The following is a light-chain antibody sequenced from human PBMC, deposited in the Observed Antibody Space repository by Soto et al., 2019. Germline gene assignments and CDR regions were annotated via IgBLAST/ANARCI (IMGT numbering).Light chain of an antibody. J-gene: IGKJ1*01. CDR3: QQYFDSPRT. V-gene: IGKV4-1*01. Sequence: DIVMTQSPDSLAVSLGERATINCKSSQTVLYSSNNMDCLAWYQQKPGQPPKLLIYWASTRESGVPDRFRGSGSGTDFTLTISSLQAEDVAVYYCQQYFDSPRTFGQGTMVEIK. CDR2: WAS. CDR1: QTVLYSSNNMDC.